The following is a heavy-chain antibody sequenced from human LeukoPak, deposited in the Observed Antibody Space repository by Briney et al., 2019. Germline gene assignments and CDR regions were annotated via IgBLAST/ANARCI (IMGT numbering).Heavy chain of an antibody. V-gene: IGHV3-30*19. CDR2: ISYDGSIR. CDR3: AREDNPLWFDP. J-gene: IGHJ5*02. Sequence: GGSLRLSCEVSGFTFSQHGMHWVRQAPGKGLEWLAVISYDGSIRYYADSVKGRFTISRDNSNNTVHLQMNSLRPDGSALYYCAREDNPLWFDPWGQGTLVTVSS. D-gene: IGHD1-1*01. CDR1: GFTFSQHG.